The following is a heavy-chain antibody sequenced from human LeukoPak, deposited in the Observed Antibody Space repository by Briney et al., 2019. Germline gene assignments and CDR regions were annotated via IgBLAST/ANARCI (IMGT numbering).Heavy chain of an antibody. J-gene: IGHJ4*02. CDR2: ISSSSSYT. Sequence: GGSLRLSCAASGFTFSDYYMSWIRQAPGKGLEWVSYISSSSSYTNYADSVKGRFTISRDNAKNSLYLQMNSLRAEDTAVYYCAGVGEAVAGLDYWGQGTLVTVSS. CDR1: GFTFSDYY. CDR3: AGVGEAVAGLDY. D-gene: IGHD3-16*01. V-gene: IGHV3-11*06.